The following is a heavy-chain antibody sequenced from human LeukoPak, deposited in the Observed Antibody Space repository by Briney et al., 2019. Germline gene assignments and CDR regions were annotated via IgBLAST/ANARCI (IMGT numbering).Heavy chain of an antibody. CDR3: ARDQDDCGLFDY. J-gene: IGHJ4*02. V-gene: IGHV1-46*01. CDR1: GNTFTRYY. D-gene: IGHD4-17*01. Sequence: ASVTVSCKASGNTFTRYYMHWVRQAPGQGVEWMGIINPSGVSTIYAQNFQGRVTMTRDTSTSTVYMELSSLRSEDTAVYYCARDQDDCGLFDYWGQGTLVTVSS. CDR2: INPSGVST.